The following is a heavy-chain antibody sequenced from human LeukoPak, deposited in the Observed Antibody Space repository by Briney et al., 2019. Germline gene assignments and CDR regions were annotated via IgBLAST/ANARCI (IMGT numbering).Heavy chain of an antibody. D-gene: IGHD6-19*01. CDR3: ATPIAVAGIFDY. CDR2: IIPIFGTA. V-gene: IGHV1-69*13. CDR1: GGTLSSYA. J-gene: IGHJ4*02. Sequence: ASVKVSCKASGGTLSSYAISWVRQAPGQGLEWMGGIIPIFGTANYAQKFQGRVTITADESTSTAYMELSSLRSEDTAVYYCATPIAVAGIFDYWGQGTLVTVSS.